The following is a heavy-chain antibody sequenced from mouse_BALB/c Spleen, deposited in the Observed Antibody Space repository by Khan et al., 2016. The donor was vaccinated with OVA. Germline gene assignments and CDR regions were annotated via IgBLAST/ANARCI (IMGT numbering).Heavy chain of an antibody. CDR2: ISSGSSTI. V-gene: IGHV5-17*02. CDR3: ARDSNFDY. CDR1: GFTFSRFG. Sequence: VQLKESGGGLVQPGGSRKLSCAASGFTFSRFGMHWVRQAPEKGLEWVAYISSGSSTIYYADTVKGRFTISRDNPKNTLFLQMTSLRSEDTAMYYCARDSNFDYWGQGTTLTVS. J-gene: IGHJ2*01.